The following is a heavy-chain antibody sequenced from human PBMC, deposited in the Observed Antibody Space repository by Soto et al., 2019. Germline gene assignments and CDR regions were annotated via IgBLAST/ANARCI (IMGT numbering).Heavy chain of an antibody. J-gene: IGHJ4*02. Sequence: PSETLSLTCTVSGGSFSSSSYYWGWIRQPPGKGLEWIGTIYYSGRPFYNPSLKSRVTMSVDTSKNQFSLKLSSVTTADTAVYYCARREIKGPIDYWGQGTLVTVS. D-gene: IGHD1-26*01. V-gene: IGHV4-39*01. CDR3: ARREIKGPIDY. CDR2: IYYSGRP. CDR1: GGSFSSSSYY.